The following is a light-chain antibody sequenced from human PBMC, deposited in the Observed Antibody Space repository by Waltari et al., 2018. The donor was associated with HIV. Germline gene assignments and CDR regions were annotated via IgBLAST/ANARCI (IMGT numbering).Light chain of an antibody. Sequence: QSVLTQPPSASGTPGQRVTISCSGTRSHIGTNTVTWYQIIPGTAPKLLIYNDNQRPSGVPDRFSGSRSGTSASLAISGLQSEDEADYYCAAWDDRLDGQGVFGGGTTLTVL. CDR1: RSHIGTNT. V-gene: IGLV1-44*01. CDR3: AAWDDRLDGQGV. J-gene: IGLJ3*02. CDR2: NDN.